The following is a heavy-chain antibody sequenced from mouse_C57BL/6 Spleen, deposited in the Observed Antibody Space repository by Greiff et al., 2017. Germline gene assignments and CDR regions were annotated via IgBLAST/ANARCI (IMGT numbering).Heavy chain of an antibody. CDR1: GYAFSSSW. V-gene: IGHV1-82*01. Sequence: VKLMESGPELVEPGASVKISCKASGYAFSSSWMNWVKQRPGKGLEWIGRIYPGDGDTNYNGKFKGKATLTADKSSSTAYMQLSSLTSEDSAVYFCARMRGDYWGQGTSVTVSS. J-gene: IGHJ4*01. CDR2: IYPGDGDT. CDR3: ARMRGDY.